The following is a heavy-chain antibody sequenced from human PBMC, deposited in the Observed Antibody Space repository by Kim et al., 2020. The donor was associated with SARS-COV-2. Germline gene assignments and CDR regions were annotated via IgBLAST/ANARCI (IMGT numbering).Heavy chain of an antibody. CDR3: AKLYSSGYYYGYYFDY. CDR1: GFTFSSYA. J-gene: IGHJ4*02. CDR2: ISGSGGST. D-gene: IGHD3-22*01. Sequence: GGSLRLSCAASGFTFSSYAMSWVRQAPGKGLEWVSAISGSGGSTYYADSVKGRFTISRDNSKNTLYLQMNSLRAEDTAVFYCAKLYSSGYYYGYYFDYWGQGTLVTVSS. V-gene: IGHV3-23*01.